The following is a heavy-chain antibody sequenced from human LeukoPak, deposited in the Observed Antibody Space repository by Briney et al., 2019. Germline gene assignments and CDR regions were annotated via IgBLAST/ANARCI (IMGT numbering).Heavy chain of an antibody. V-gene: IGHV3-74*01. Sequence: GGSLRLPCAASGFTFSNYWMYWFRQAPGEGLVWVSRMNIDGSSTSYADSVKGRFTMSRDNAKNTLYLQMNSLRVEDTAVYYCARAGGGDSRMAFDPWGQGTLVTVSS. J-gene: IGHJ5*02. D-gene: IGHD6-13*01. CDR1: GFTFSNYW. CDR2: MNIDGSST. CDR3: ARAGGGDSRMAFDP.